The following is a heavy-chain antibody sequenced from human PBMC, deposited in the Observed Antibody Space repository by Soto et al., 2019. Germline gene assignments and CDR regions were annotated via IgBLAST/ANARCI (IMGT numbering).Heavy chain of an antibody. CDR2: IIPIFGGT. J-gene: IGHJ3*02. Sequence: VKVSCKASGGTFSSYAIXXXRQAPGQGLEWMGGIIPIFGGTNYAQKFQGRVTMTRDTSISTAYMELSRLRSDDTAVYYCARGLIAAAGTGPKSAFEIXGXXTXVTVSS. V-gene: IGHV1-2*02. D-gene: IGHD6-13*01. CDR1: GGTFSSYA. CDR3: ARGLIAAAGTGPKSAFEI.